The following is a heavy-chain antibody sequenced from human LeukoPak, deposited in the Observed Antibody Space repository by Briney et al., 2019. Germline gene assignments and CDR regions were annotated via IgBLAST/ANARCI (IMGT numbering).Heavy chain of an antibody. J-gene: IGHJ4*02. CDR3: ARDRSSNEYYFDY. D-gene: IGHD2-2*01. V-gene: IGHV3-33*08. CDR1: GFTFSSYG. CDR2: IWYDGYNK. Sequence: GRSLRLSCAASGFTFSSYGMHWVRQAPGKGLEWVAIIWYDGYNKYYADSVRGRFTISRDNSKNTVYVQMNNLRAEDTAVYYCARDRSSNEYYFDYWGQGALVTVSS.